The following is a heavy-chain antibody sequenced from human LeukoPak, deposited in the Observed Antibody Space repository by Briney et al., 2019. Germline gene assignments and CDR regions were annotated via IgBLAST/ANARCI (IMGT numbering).Heavy chain of an antibody. V-gene: IGHV1-8*01. D-gene: IGHD5-24*01. CDR1: GYTFTSYD. CDR2: MNPNSGNT. J-gene: IGHJ3*02. Sequence: ASVKVSCKASGYTFTSYDINWVRQATGQGLEWMGWMNPNSGNTGYAQKFQGRVTMTRNTSISTAYMELSSLRSEVTAVYYCARGSRDYNDAFDIWGQGTMVTVSS. CDR3: ARGSRDYNDAFDI.